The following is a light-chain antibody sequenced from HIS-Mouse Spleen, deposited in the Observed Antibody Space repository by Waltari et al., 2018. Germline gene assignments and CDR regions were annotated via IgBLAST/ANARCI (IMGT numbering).Light chain of an antibody. CDR1: SSDVGGYNY. Sequence: QSALTQPRSVSGSPGQSVTISCTGTSSDVGGYNYVSWYQHHPGIAPKLMIYDVSTRPSGVPDRFSGYKSGNTASLTISGLQAEDEADYYCCSYAGSYTLFGGGTKLTVL. V-gene: IGLV2-11*01. J-gene: IGLJ2*01. CDR2: DVS. CDR3: CSYAGSYTL.